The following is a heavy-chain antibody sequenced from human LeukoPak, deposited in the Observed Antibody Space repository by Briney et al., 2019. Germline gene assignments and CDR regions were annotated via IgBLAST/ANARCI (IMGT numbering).Heavy chain of an antibody. Sequence: SETLSLTCTVSGGSISSGSYYWSWIRQPAGKGLEWIGRIYTSGSTNYNPSLKSRVTISVDTSKNQFSLKLSSVTAADTAVYYCARVGIYYYDRRAYDAFDIWGQGTMVTVSS. J-gene: IGHJ3*02. CDR3: ARVGIYYYDRRAYDAFDI. V-gene: IGHV4-61*02. D-gene: IGHD3-22*01. CDR2: IYTSGST. CDR1: GGSISSGSYY.